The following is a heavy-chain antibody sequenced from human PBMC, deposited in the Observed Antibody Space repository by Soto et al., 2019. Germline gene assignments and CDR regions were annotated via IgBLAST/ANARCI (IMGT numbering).Heavy chain of an antibody. J-gene: IGHJ6*02. CDR2: IYTSGST. CDR1: GGSISSYY. D-gene: IGHD2-15*01. Sequence: SETLSLTSSVSGGSISSYYWIWIRQPAGKGLEWIGRIYTSGSTNYNPSLKSRVTMSVDTSKNQFSLKLSSVTAADTAVYYCARDQRDCSGGSCYYYGMDVWGQGTTVTVSS. CDR3: ARDQRDCSGGSCYYYGMDV. V-gene: IGHV4-4*07.